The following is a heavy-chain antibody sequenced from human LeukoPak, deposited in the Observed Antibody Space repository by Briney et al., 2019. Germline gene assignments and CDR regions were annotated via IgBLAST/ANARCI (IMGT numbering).Heavy chain of an antibody. J-gene: IGHJ4*02. CDR1: GYTFTGYY. D-gene: IGHD3-3*01. V-gene: IGHV1-2*02. CDR3: ARDQGDGTIICDFWSGYRSSSFDY. Sequence: ASVKVSCKASGYTFTGYYMHWVRQAPGQGLEWMGWINPNSGGTNYAQKFQGRVTMTRDTSISTAYMELSRLRSDDTAVYYCARDQGDGTIICDFWSGYRSSSFDYWGQGTLVTVSS. CDR2: INPNSGGT.